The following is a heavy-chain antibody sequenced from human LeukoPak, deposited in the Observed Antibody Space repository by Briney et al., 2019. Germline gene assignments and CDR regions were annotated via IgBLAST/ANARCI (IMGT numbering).Heavy chain of an antibody. D-gene: IGHD4-17*01. J-gene: IGHJ6*02. CDR2: IIPIFGTA. V-gene: IGHV1-69*05. CDR3: ARAVRAATWGFYGMDF. Sequence: GASVKVSCKASGGTFSSYAFSWVRQAPGQGLEWMGGIIPIFGTASYAQKFQGRVTITTDESTSTAYMELSSLRSEDTAVYYCARAVRAATWGFYGMDFWGQGTTVSVSS. CDR1: GGTFSSYA.